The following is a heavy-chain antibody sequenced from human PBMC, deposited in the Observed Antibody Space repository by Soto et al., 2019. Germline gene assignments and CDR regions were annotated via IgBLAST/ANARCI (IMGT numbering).Heavy chain of an antibody. J-gene: IGHJ6*02. CDR2: IYPLDSFT. CDR1: GYIFTHMW. CDR3: ARVIVAQVSTMGGMDV. Sequence: GESLKLSCPASGYIFTHMWLAWGRRNRGKGQAWLGVIYPLDSFTKYGPFFEGQVTIAVDKSVNTASLLLNSLKDSDSAIYFCARVIVAQVSTMGGMDVWGQGTTVTVSS. V-gene: IGHV5-51*01. D-gene: IGHD2-21*01.